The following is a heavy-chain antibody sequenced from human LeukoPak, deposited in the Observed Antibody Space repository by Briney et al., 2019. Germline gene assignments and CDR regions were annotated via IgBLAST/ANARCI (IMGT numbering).Heavy chain of an antibody. V-gene: IGHV1-69*13. Sequence: VASVKVSCKASGGTFSSYAISWVRQAPGQGLEWMGGIIPIFGTANYAQKFQGRVTITADESTSTAYMELSSLRSEDTAVYYCARGDPAAGHNWFDPWGQGTLVTVSS. CDR1: GGTFSSYA. CDR3: ARGDPAAGHNWFDP. CDR2: IIPIFGTA. J-gene: IGHJ5*02. D-gene: IGHD6-13*01.